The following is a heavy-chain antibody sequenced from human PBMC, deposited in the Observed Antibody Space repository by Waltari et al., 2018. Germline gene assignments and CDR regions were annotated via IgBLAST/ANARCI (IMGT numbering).Heavy chain of an antibody. CDR3: ARVDYDNSGSYYEHYFVP. D-gene: IGHD3-10*01. CDR1: GFTFSGFW. CDR2: INFAGTST. J-gene: IGHJ5*02. V-gene: IGHV3-74*03. Sequence: EVQLVESGGGLFQPGGSLRLSCAASGFTFSGFWMHWVRQIPGKGLVWVSPINFAGTSTLEAETVKGGFTISSNNAKTPLYRRMNSLGADDAAVYYCARVDYDNSGSYYEHYFVPWGQGTLVTVSS.